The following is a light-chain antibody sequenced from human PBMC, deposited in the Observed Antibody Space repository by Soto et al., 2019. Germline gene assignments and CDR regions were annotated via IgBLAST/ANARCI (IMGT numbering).Light chain of an antibody. CDR2: STS. CDR3: QHFGRSPLT. V-gene: IGKV3-20*01. CDR1: QSVDRSD. J-gene: IGKJ4*01. Sequence: VLTQSPGTLSLSPGERATLSCRASQSVDRSDIAWYQQKPGQAPRLLIYSTSIRAADIPDRFSVSGSGTDFSLTISRLEAEDFAVYYCQHFGRSPLTFGGGTKVEIK.